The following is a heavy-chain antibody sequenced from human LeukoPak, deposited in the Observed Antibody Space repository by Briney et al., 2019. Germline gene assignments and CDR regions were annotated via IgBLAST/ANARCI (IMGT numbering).Heavy chain of an antibody. Sequence: GGSLRLSCTASGFTFINAWMNWVRQAPGKGLEWVSYISSSSSTIYYADSVKGRFTISRDNAKNSLYLQMNSLRAEDTAVYYCARDPLPDYWGQGTLVTVSS. J-gene: IGHJ4*02. V-gene: IGHV3-48*01. CDR1: GFTFINAW. CDR2: ISSSSSTI. CDR3: ARDPLPDY.